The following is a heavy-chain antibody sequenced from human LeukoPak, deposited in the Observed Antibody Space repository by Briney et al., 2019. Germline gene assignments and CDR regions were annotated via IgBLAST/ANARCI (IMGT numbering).Heavy chain of an antibody. D-gene: IGHD1-26*01. CDR2: INPSGGST. CDR1: GYTFTSYY. V-gene: IGHV1-46*01. J-gene: IGHJ4*02. CDR3: ARDFLSGRNYFDY. Sequence: ASVKVSCKASGYTFTSYYMHWVRQDPGQGLEWTGIINPSGGSTSNAQKFQGRVTMTRDTSTSTVYMELSSLRSEDTAVYYCARDFLSGRNYFDYWGQGTLVTVSS.